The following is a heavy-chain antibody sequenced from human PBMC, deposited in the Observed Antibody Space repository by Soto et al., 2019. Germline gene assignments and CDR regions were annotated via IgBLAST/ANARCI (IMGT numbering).Heavy chain of an antibody. CDR3: ARTLYGDNVDY. CDR2: INPICGTA. J-gene: IGHJ4*02. V-gene: IGHV1-69*05. CDR1: GGTFSSYA. Sequence: SVKVSCKASGGTFSSYAISWVRQAPGQGLEWMGGINPICGTANYAQKFQGRVTMTTNDSISTAYMELSSLRSEDTAVYYCARTLYGDNVDYWGQGTLVTVSS. D-gene: IGHD4-17*01.